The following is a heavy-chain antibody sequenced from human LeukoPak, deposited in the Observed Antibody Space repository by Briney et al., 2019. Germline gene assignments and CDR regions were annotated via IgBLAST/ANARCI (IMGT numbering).Heavy chain of an antibody. CDR1: GYTFTGYY. CDR3: ARVEDCYDY. Sequence: ASVKDSCKASGYTFTGYYMHWVRQATGQGLEWMGWINPNSGGTNYSQKLQGSVTMTRDTSSSTAYMELSRLRSDDTAVYSCARVEDCYDYWGQGTLVTVSS. CDR2: INPNSGGT. J-gene: IGHJ4*02. D-gene: IGHD2-21*01. V-gene: IGHV1-2*02.